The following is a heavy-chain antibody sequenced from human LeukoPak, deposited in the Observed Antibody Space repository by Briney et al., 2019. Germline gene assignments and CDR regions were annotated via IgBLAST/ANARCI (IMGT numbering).Heavy chain of an antibody. D-gene: IGHD2-15*01. CDR1: GYSFTSYY. V-gene: IGHV1-46*01. Sequence: ASVKVSCKASGYSFTSYYLHWVRQAPGQGLEWMGLINPSGCGTRYAQKFQGRATMTRDTSTSTIYMELSSLSSEDTAVYYCARSRAATADCSGGSCYTFDYWGQGTLVAVSS. CDR2: INPSGCGT. J-gene: IGHJ4*02. CDR3: ARSRAATADCSGGSCYTFDY.